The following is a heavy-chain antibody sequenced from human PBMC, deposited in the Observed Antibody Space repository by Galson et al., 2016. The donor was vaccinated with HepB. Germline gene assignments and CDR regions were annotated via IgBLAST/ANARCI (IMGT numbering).Heavy chain of an antibody. V-gene: IGHV5-51*01. D-gene: IGHD2-8*02. CDR3: ARQDGTGPFDY. CDR1: GYSFSNRW. Sequence: QSGAEVKKPGQSLKISCQGSGYSFSNRWIGWVRQKPGKGLEWMGIIYPGDSDVRYSPSSAGQVTISADTSIRTAYLQWSSLEVSDTAIYFCARQDGTGPFDYWGPGTLVTVSS. J-gene: IGHJ4*02. CDR2: IYPGDSDV.